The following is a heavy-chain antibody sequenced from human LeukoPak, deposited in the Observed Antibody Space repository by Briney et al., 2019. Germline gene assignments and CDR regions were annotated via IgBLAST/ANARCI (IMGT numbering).Heavy chain of an antibody. J-gene: IGHJ4*02. Sequence: SETLSLTCAVSGGSISSGDYYWSWICQSPGRGLEWIGYIHYSGNTYYNPSLNSRVTISVDTSKNQFSLKLTSVTAADTAVYYCARSGGVRGHYFDYWGQGTQVTVSS. CDR2: IHYSGNT. CDR3: ARSGGVRGHYFDY. CDR1: GGSISSGDYY. D-gene: IGHD3-10*01. V-gene: IGHV4-30-4*08.